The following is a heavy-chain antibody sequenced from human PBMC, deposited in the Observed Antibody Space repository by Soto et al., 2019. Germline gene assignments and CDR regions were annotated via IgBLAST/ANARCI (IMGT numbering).Heavy chain of an antibody. V-gene: IGHV4-61*01. Sequence: QVQLQESGPGLVKPSETLSLTCTVSGGSVSSGTYYCSWIRQPPGKGLEWIGHVHYSGTTYSNPSLKSRVTMSVDTSKNQFSLRLSSVTAADTAVYYCARSYSSSGEIDYWGQGTLVTVSS. CDR3: ARSYSSSGEIDY. J-gene: IGHJ4*02. CDR2: VHYSGTT. D-gene: IGHD6-13*01. CDR1: GGSVSSGTYY.